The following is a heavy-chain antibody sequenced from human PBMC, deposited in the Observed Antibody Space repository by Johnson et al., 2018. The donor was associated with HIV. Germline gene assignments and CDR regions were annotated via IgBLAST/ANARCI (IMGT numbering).Heavy chain of an antibody. Sequence: VQLMESGGGLVQPGGSLRLSCAASGFTFSSYALSWVRQAPGKGLQWVSAISGSGDSTYYADSVKGRFTISKDNSKNTLYLQMNSLRAEDTAVYYCAQEGGSGWYHGLDAFDIWGQGAMVTVSS. V-gene: IGHV3-23*01. CDR3: AQEGGSGWYHGLDAFDI. J-gene: IGHJ3*02. CDR2: ISGSGDST. D-gene: IGHD6-19*01. CDR1: GFTFSSYA.